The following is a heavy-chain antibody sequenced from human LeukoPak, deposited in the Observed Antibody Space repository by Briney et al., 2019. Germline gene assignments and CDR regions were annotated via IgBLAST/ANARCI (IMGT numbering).Heavy chain of an antibody. J-gene: IGHJ4*02. D-gene: IGHD3-9*01. CDR3: ARGGRYFDWPYFDY. CDR2: IYQSGST. V-gene: IGHV4-30-2*01. CDR1: GGSISSGGYS. Sequence: SETLSLTCAVSGGSISSGGYSWSWIRQPPGKGLECIGYIYQSGSTYYNPSLKSRVTISPDRSRNQFSLKLSSVTAADTAVYYCARGGRYFDWPYFDYWGQGTLVTVSP.